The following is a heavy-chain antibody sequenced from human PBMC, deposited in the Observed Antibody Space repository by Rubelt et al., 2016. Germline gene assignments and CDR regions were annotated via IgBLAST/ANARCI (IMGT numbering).Heavy chain of an antibody. V-gene: IGHV4-34*01. CDR1: GGSFSGYY. Sequence: QVQLQQWGAGLLKPSETLSLTCAVYGGSFSGYYWSWIRQPPGKGLEWIGEINHSGSTNYNPSLKSRVTISVDTSKNQFSLKLSSGTAADTAVYYCARVTYTGNYGRGWFDPWGQGTLVTVSS. CDR2: INHSGST. J-gene: IGHJ5*02. CDR3: ARVTYTGNYGRGWFDP. D-gene: IGHD1-1*01.